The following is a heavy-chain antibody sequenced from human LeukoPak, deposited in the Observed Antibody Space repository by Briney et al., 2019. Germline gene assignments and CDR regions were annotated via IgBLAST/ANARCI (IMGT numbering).Heavy chain of an antibody. CDR2: ISAYNGNT. Sequence: SVKVSCKASRYTFTSYGITWVRQAPGQALEWMGWISAYNGNTKYAQKPQGRVTMTTDSSKRTAYMELRRRRSDGTAVYCRARAIGQLWFFDYWGQGTLVSVSS. CDR1: RYTFTSYG. D-gene: IGHD5-18*01. CDR3: ARAIGQLWFFDY. J-gene: IGHJ4*02. V-gene: IGHV1-18*01.